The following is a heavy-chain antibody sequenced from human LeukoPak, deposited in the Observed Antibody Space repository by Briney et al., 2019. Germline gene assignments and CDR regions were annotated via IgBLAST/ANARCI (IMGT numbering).Heavy chain of an antibody. CDR3: ARDARCSSTSCPKGWFDP. CDR1: GYTFTSYG. D-gene: IGHD2-2*01. Sequence: GASVKVSCKASGYTFTSYGISWVRQAPGQGLEWMAWISAYNGNTNYAQKLQGRVTMTTDTSTSTAYMELRSLRSDDTAVYYCARDARCSSTSCPKGWFDPWGQGTLVTVSS. CDR2: ISAYNGNT. J-gene: IGHJ5*02. V-gene: IGHV1-18*01.